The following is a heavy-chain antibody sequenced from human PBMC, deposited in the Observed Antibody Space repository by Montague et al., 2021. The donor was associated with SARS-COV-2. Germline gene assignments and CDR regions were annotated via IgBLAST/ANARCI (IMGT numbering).Heavy chain of an antibody. CDR1: SGSLIIYY. V-gene: IGHV4-4*09. D-gene: IGHD2/OR15-2a*01. Sequence: SETLSLTCTVTSGSLIIYYWSWIRQTPDKGLEWICYMYETVNMIYNPSLRSRVSISADTSKSQFSLRLTSVTAADSARYYCARNMAYWGQGVLVTV. CDR2: MYETVNM. J-gene: IGHJ4*02. CDR3: ARNMAY.